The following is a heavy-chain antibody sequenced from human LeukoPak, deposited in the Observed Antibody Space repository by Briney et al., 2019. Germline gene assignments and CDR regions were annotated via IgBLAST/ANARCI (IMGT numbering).Heavy chain of an antibody. CDR3: ARTDSRCCSGGSCYSFDY. CDR1: GGSISSYY. V-gene: IGHV4-59*01. J-gene: IGHJ4*02. CDR2: IYYSGST. D-gene: IGHD2-15*01. Sequence: SETLSLTCTVSGGSISSYYWSWIRQPPGKGLEWIGYIYYSGSTNYNPSLKSRVTISVDTSKNQFSLKLSSVTAADTAVYYCARTDSRCCSGGSCYSFDYWGQGTLVTVSS.